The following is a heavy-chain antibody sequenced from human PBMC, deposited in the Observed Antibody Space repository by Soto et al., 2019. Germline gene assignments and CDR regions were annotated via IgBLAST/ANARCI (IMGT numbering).Heavy chain of an antibody. J-gene: IGHJ4*02. Sequence: QLQLQESGSGLVKPSQTLSLTCAVSGGSISSGGYSWSWIRQPPGKGLEYIGYIYHSGSTYYNPSLKSRVTLSVDRSTNQFSLKLSSVTAADTAVYYCARVRSGWGIDYWGQGTLVTVSS. D-gene: IGHD6-19*01. CDR1: GGSISSGGYS. CDR3: ARVRSGWGIDY. V-gene: IGHV4-30-2*01. CDR2: IYHSGST.